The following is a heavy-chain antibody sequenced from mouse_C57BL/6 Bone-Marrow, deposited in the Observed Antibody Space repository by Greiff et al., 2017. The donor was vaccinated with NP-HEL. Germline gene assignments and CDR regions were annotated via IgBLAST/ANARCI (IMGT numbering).Heavy chain of an antibody. Sequence: EVKLEESGAELVRPGASVKLSCTASGFNIKDDYMHWVKQRPEQGLEWIGWIDPENGDTEYASKFQGKATITADTSSNTAYLQLSSLTSEDTAVYYCTTTDHAMDYWGQGTSVTVSS. CDR3: TTTDHAMDY. J-gene: IGHJ4*01. CDR2: IDPENGDT. CDR1: GFNIKDDY. V-gene: IGHV14-4*01.